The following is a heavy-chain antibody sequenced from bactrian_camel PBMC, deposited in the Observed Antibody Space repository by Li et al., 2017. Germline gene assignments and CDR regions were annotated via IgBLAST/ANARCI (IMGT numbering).Heavy chain of an antibody. V-gene: IGHV3S40*01. CDR1: GFTFRHYA. CDR3: TARNHSAAKF. Sequence: QLVESGGGLVQPGGSLRLSCAASGFTFRHYAMAWLRQAPGKGLEWVSGINRGGDATYYADSVKGRFTISRDNAKNTLYLQMNSLKSEDTGLYYCTARNHSAAKFWGQGTQVTVS. J-gene: IGHJ4*01. CDR2: INRGGDAT.